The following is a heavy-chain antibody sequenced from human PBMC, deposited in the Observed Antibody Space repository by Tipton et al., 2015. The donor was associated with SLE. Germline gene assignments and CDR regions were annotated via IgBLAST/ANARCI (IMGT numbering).Heavy chain of an antibody. D-gene: IGHD7-27*01. V-gene: IGHV3-53*01. CDR2: INSGGST. CDR1: GFTVSYDY. Sequence: SLRLSCAASGFTVSYDYMTWVRQAPGKGLEWVSSINSGGSTHYADSVKSRLTISVDTSNNQFSLNLSSVTAADTALYYCARNWELDAFDIWGQGTMVTVSS. CDR3: ARNWELDAFDI. J-gene: IGHJ3*02.